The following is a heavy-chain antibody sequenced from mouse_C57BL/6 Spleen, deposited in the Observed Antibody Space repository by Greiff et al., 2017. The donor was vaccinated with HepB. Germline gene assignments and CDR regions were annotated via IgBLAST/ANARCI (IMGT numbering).Heavy chain of an antibody. CDR3: ARRAFYDYDSAWFAY. CDR2: INPNNGGT. J-gene: IGHJ3*01. V-gene: IGHV1-18*01. CDR1: GYTFTDYN. D-gene: IGHD2-4*01. Sequence: EVQLQQSGPELVKPGASVKIPCKASGYTFTDYNMDWVKQSHGKSLEWIGDINPNNGGTIYNQKFKGKATLTVDKSSSTAYMELRSLTSEDTAVYYCARRAFYDYDSAWFAYWGQGTLVTVSA.